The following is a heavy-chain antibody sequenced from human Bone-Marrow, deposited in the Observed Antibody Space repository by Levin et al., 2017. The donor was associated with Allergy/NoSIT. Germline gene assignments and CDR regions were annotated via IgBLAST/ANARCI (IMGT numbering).Heavy chain of an antibody. CDR1: GFTFGDFS. J-gene: IGHJ6*02. CDR3: PRDQGGVLTFGGLIGGTYVMDV. Sequence: GGSLRLSCAASGFTFGDFSMSWVRQAPGKGLEWVAFIRGSAYGGTTEYAASIKGRFTISRDYSKSIAYLLMNSLRIEDTAVYYCPRDQGGVLTFGGLIGGTYVMDVWGQGTTVIVSS. CDR2: IRGSAYGGTT. D-gene: IGHD3-16*02. V-gene: IGHV3-49*04.